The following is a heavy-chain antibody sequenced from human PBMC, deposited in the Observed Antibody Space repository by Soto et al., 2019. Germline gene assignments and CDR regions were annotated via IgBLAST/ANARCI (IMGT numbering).Heavy chain of an antibody. CDR2: FDPEDGET. V-gene: IGHV1-24*01. D-gene: IGHD3-10*01. J-gene: IGHJ3*02. CDR1: GYTLTELS. CDR3: ATVVPKLWFGELLSGDAFDI. Sequence: AASVKVSCKVSGYTLTELSMHWVRQAPGKGLEWMGGFDPEDGETIYAQKFQGRVTMTEDTSTDTAYMELSSLGSEDTAVYYCATVVPKLWFGELLSGDAFDIWGQGTMVTVSS.